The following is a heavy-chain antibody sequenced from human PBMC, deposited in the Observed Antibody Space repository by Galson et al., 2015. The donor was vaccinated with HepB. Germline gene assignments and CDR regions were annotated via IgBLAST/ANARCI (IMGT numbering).Heavy chain of an antibody. CDR1: GFTVSDYG. D-gene: IGHD3-10*01. V-gene: IGHV3-30*18. CDR2: ISYDGSNK. Sequence: SLRLSCAASGFTVSDYGMHWVRQAPGKGLEWVAVISYDGSNKYYADSVKGRFTISRDISKNTLYLQMNSLRAEDMAVYYCAKDHVSGGSGSLDNWGQGTLVTVSS. CDR3: AKDHVSGGSGSLDN. J-gene: IGHJ4*02.